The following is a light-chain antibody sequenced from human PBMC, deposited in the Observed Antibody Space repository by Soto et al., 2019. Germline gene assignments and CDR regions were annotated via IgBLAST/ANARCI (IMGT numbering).Light chain of an antibody. Sequence: DIQMTQSPSSLSASVGDRVTITCRASQSISTYLNWYQQKPGKAPKLLIYAASSLQSGVPSRFSGRGSGTEFTLTISSLQPEDFATYYCQQSHSSPPWTFGQGTKVEIK. CDR2: AAS. CDR1: QSISTY. J-gene: IGKJ1*01. CDR3: QQSHSSPPWT. V-gene: IGKV1-39*01.